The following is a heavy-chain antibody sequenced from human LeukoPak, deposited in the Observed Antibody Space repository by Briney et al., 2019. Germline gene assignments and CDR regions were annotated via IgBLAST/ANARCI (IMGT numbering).Heavy chain of an antibody. D-gene: IGHD6-13*01. CDR3: AGPSRFSSSWYQH. J-gene: IGHJ1*01. Sequence: SETLSLTCAVYGGSFSGYYWSWIRQPPGKGLEWIGEINHSGSTNYNPSLKSRVTISVDTSKNQFSLKLSSVTAADTAVYYCAGPSRFSSSWYQHWGQGTLVTVSS. CDR1: GGSFSGYY. CDR2: INHSGST. V-gene: IGHV4-34*01.